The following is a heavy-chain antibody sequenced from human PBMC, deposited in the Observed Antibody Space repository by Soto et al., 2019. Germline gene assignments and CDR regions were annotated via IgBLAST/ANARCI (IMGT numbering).Heavy chain of an antibody. CDR1: GGSISSSNW. D-gene: IGHD3-10*01. V-gene: IGHV4-4*02. Sequence: PSETLSLTCAVSGGSISSSNWWSWVRQPPGXGLEWIGEIYHSGSTNYNPSLKSRVTISVDKSKNQFSLKLSSVTAADTAVYYCASGWYYYGSGSYYGRFDPWGQGTLVTVSS. J-gene: IGHJ5*02. CDR3: ASGWYYYGSGSYYGRFDP. CDR2: IYHSGST.